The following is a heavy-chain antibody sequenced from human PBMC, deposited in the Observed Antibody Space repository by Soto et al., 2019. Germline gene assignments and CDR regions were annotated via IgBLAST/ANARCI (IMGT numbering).Heavy chain of an antibody. V-gene: IGHV3-48*01. J-gene: IGHJ4*02. CDR2: ISSSSSTI. Sequence: GGSLRLSCAASGFTFSSYSMNWVRQAPGKGLEWVSYISSSSSTIYYADSVKGRFTISRDNAKNSLYLQMNSLRAEDTAVYYCARLGFKHQISISPYFDYWGQGTLVTVSS. D-gene: IGHD2-2*01. CDR3: ARLGFKHQISISPYFDY. CDR1: GFTFSSYS.